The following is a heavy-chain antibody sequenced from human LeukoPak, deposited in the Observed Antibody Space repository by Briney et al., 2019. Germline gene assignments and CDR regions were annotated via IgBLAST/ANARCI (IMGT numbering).Heavy chain of an antibody. CDR3: AKRSGYLFDY. CDR2: ISGSGGST. CDR1: GFTFSSYA. J-gene: IGHJ4*02. Sequence: GWSLRLSCAASGFTFSSYAMSWVRQAPGKGLDWVSAISGSGGSTYYADSLKGRFTISRDNSKNTLYLQMNSLRAEDTAVYYCAKRSGYLFDYWGQGTLVTVSS. D-gene: IGHD3-3*01. V-gene: IGHV3-23*01.